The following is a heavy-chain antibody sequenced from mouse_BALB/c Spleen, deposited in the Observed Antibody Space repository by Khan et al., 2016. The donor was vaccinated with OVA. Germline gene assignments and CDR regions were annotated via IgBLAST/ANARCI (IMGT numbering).Heavy chain of an antibody. J-gene: IGHJ4*01. CDR1: GYTFSSYW. CDR3: ARGAGTTYGVAY. D-gene: IGHD4-1*01. V-gene: IGHV1-9*01. CDR2: SLPGRGNN. Sequence: QVQLQQSGAELMKPGASVKISCKATGYTFSSYWIEWVKQRPGHGIEWIGESLPGRGNNNFNEKCKGKATITADTSSHIAYMQLSSMTSEDTAGYYCARGAGTTYGVAYWGQGTSVNVSS.